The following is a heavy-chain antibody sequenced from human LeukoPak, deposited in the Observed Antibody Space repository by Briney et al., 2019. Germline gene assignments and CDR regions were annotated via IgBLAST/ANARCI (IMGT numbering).Heavy chain of an antibody. D-gene: IGHD3-3*01. Sequence: GASVKVSCKASGYTFTGYYMHWVRQAPGQGLEWMGRINPNSGGTNYAQKFQGRVTMTRDTSISTAYMELSRLRSDDTAVYYCARVKTEDFWSGYYQYSWFDPWGQGTPVTVSS. CDR2: INPNSGGT. J-gene: IGHJ5*02. CDR1: GYTFTGYY. CDR3: ARVKTEDFWSGYYQYSWFDP. V-gene: IGHV1-2*06.